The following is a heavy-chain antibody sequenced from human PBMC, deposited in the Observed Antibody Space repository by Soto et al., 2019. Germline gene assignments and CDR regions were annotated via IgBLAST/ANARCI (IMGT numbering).Heavy chain of an antibody. J-gene: IGHJ6*02. CDR2: INAGSGNT. Sequence: QVLLVQSGAEVRKPGASVKVSCKASGFVFTHYGVHWVRLAPGQRLEWMGWINAGSGNTTYSESFQGRASITRDTSATTVPMELGSLTSEDTAVYYCARKIFCNTWCDNAMDVWGQGTTVTVSS. D-gene: IGHD3-3*01. CDR3: ARKIFCNTWCDNAMDV. CDR1: GFVFTHYG. V-gene: IGHV1-3*01.